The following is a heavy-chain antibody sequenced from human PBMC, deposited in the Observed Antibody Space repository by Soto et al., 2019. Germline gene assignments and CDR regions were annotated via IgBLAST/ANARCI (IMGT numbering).Heavy chain of an antibody. Sequence: PGGSLRLSCAASGFTFSSYSMNWVRQAPGKRLEWVSSISSSSSYIYYADSVKGRFTISRDNAKNSLYLQMNSLRAEDTAVYYCARVSIAAGSYYYYGMDVWGQGTTVTVSS. V-gene: IGHV3-21*01. CDR3: ARVSIAAGSYYYYGMDV. J-gene: IGHJ6*02. CDR1: GFTFSSYS. D-gene: IGHD6-13*01. CDR2: ISSSSSYI.